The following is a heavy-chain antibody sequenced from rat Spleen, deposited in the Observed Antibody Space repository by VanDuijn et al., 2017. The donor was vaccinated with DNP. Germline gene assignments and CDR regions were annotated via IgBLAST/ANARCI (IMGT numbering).Heavy chain of an antibody. CDR3: ARGGRSYFDY. Sequence: EVQLVESGGGLVQPGRSLKLSCVASGFTFSDYNMAWVRQAPKKGLEWVATITYDGSSTYYGDSVKGRFTISRDNAKNTLYLQMNSLRSEDTASYYCARGGRSYFDYWGQGVMVTVSS. CDR1: GFTFSDYN. D-gene: IGHD1-11*01. J-gene: IGHJ2*01. CDR2: ITYDGSST. V-gene: IGHV5-7*01.